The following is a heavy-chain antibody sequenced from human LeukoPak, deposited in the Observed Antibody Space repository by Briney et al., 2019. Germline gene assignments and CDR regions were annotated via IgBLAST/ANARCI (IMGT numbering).Heavy chain of an antibody. V-gene: IGHV3-30*04. CDR2: ILYDGGDN. Sequence: GGSLRLSCAASGFTFSSYAMHGVRQAPGKGLEWVASILYDGGDNYYAGSVKGRFTISRDNSKKTLYLQMNSLRPEDTAVYFCARDGDPISAAGTMLDYWGLGTLVTVSS. CDR3: ARDGDPISAAGTMLDY. CDR1: GFTFSSYA. J-gene: IGHJ4*02. D-gene: IGHD6-13*01.